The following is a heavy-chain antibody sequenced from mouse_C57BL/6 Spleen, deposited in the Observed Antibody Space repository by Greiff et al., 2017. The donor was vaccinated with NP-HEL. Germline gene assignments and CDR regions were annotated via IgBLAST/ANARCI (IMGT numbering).Heavy chain of an antibody. J-gene: IGHJ2*01. Sequence: QVQLQQPGAELVRPGSSVKLSCKASGYTFTSYWMDWVKQRPGQGLEWIGNIYPSDSETSYNQKFKDKATLTVDKSSSTAYMQLSSLTSEDSAVYYGAIGYDYLAYWGQGTTLTVSS. D-gene: IGHD2-3*01. CDR3: AIGYDYLAY. CDR2: IYPSDSET. CDR1: GYTFTSYW. V-gene: IGHV1-61*01.